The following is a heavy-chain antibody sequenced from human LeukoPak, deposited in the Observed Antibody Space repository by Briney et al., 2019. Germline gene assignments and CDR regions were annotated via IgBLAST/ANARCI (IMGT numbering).Heavy chain of an antibody. CDR3: AKDLGYCSSTSCYNRGVFDY. V-gene: IGHV3-23*01. J-gene: IGHJ4*02. D-gene: IGHD2-2*01. CDR2: ISGSGGST. Sequence: GSLRLSCAASGFTFGSYAMSWVRQAPGKGLEWVSAISGSGGSTYYADSVKGRFTISRDNSKNTLYLQMNSLRAEDTAVYYCAKDLGYCSSTSCYNRGVFDYWGQGTLVTVSS. CDR1: GFTFGSYA.